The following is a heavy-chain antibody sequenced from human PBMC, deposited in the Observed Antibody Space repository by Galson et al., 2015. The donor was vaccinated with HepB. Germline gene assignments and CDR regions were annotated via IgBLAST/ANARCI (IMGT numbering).Heavy chain of an antibody. CDR3: ARDVDGALDY. Sequence: SLRLSCAASGFTFSAYWMAWVRQAPGKGLEWVANIKQDESDRNYVDSVKGRFTISRDNAKNSLFLQMNSLRGDDTAVYYCARDVDGALDYWGQGILVTVSS. J-gene: IGHJ4*02. V-gene: IGHV3-7*01. CDR2: IKQDESDR. CDR1: GFTFSAYW. D-gene: IGHD3-10*01.